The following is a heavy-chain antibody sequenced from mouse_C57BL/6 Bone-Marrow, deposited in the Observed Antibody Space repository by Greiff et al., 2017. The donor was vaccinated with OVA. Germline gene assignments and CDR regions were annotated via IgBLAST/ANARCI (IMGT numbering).Heavy chain of an antibody. V-gene: IGHV1-15*01. CDR1: GYTFTDYE. CDR3: TRRLGLLPPYWYFDV. J-gene: IGHJ1*03. Sequence: QVQLQQPGTELVKPGASVTLSCKASGYTFTDYEMHWVKQTPVHGLEWIGAIDPETGGTAYNQKFKGKAILTADKSSSTAYMELRSLTSEDSAVYYCTRRLGLLPPYWYFDVWGTGTTVTVSS. CDR2: IDPETGGT. D-gene: IGHD2-3*01.